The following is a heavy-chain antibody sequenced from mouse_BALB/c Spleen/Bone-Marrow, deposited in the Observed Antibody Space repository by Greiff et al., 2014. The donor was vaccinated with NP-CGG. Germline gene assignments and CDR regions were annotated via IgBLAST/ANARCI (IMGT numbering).Heavy chain of an antibody. CDR1: GFPFTAYY. V-gene: IGHV7-3*02. J-gene: IGHJ4*01. CDR2: IRNKAYGYTT. Sequence: VQLVESGGGLVQPGGSLRLSCPTSGFPFTAYYMSWVRPPPGTALEWLAFIRNKAYGYTTEYSASVRGRFTISRDNSQSILYLQMNTLRAEDSATYYCARFPMDYWGQGTSGTVSS. CDR3: ARFPMDY.